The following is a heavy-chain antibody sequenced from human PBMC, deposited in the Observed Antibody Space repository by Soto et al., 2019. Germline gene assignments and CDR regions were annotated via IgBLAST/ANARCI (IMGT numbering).Heavy chain of an antibody. D-gene: IGHD2-15*01. CDR3: AKDRARYCGGGSCYSIFDY. CDR2: ISYDGSNK. J-gene: IGHJ4*02. V-gene: IGHV3-30*18. Sequence: GGSLRLSCSASGFTFSSYGMHWVRQAPGKGLEWVAVISYDGSNKYYADSVKGRFTISRDNSKNTLYLLMNSLRAEDTAVYYCAKDRARYCGGGSCYSIFDYWGQGTLVTVSS. CDR1: GFTFSSYG.